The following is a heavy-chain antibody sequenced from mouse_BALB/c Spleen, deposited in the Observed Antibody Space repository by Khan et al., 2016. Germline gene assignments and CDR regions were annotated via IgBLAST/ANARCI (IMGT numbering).Heavy chain of an antibody. CDR2: IGYSGRT. CDR1: GYSITSDYA. CDR3: ARWVRGAVDY. Sequence: EVQLVESGPGLVKPSQSLSLTCTVTGYSITSDYAWSWIRQFPGDKLEWMGYIGYSGRTNYTPSLKSRISITRDTSRNQFFLQLNSVTTADTATYYCARWVRGAVDYWSQGTSVTVST. J-gene: IGHJ4*01. V-gene: IGHV3-2*02.